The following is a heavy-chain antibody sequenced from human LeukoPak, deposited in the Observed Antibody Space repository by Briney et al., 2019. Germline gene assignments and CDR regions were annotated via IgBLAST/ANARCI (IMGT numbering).Heavy chain of an antibody. CDR1: GFTFSDHY. V-gene: IGHV3-30*18. Sequence: PGGSLRLSCAVSGFTFSDHYMDWVRQAPGKGLEWVAVISYDGSNKYYADSVKGRFTISRDNSKNTLYLQMNSLRAEDTAVYYCAKSQMTVLLWEGNWFDPWGQGTLVTVSS. D-gene: IGHD3-10*01. CDR3: AKSQMTVLLWEGNWFDP. J-gene: IGHJ5*02. CDR2: ISYDGSNK.